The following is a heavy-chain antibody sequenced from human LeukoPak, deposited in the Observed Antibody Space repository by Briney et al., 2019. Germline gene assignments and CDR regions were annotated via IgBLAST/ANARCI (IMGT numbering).Heavy chain of an antibody. CDR3: AKPYTGSYGRYFDY. J-gene: IGHJ4*02. Sequence: PGGSLRLSCAASGFTISSYAISWVRQAPGKGLEWVSAISGSGGNTYYADSVKGRFTISRDNSKNTLYLQMNSLRAEDTAVYFCAKPYTGSYGRYFDYWGQGTLVTVSS. D-gene: IGHD1-26*01. CDR1: GFTISSYA. V-gene: IGHV3-23*01. CDR2: ISGSGGNT.